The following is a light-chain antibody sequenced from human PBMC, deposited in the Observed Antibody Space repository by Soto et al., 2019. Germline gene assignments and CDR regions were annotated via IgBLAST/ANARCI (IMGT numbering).Light chain of an antibody. CDR1: NSDVGSYNL. CDR3: FSYAGDSVYV. CDR2: EVT. Sequence: QSVLTQPASVSGSPRPAITISRTGTNSDVGSYNLVSWFQQHPGKAPKLVIYEVTKRPSGVSDRFSGTKSGNTASLTISGLQAEDEADYYCFSYAGDSVYVFGTGTKV. J-gene: IGLJ1*01. V-gene: IGLV2-23*02.